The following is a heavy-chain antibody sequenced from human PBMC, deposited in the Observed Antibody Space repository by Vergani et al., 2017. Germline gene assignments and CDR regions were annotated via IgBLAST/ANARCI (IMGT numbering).Heavy chain of an antibody. CDR1: GGSISSGSYY. J-gene: IGHJ4*02. CDR3: ARVPRVPAAFYFDY. V-gene: IGHV4-61*02. D-gene: IGHD2-2*01. CDR2: IYTSGST. Sequence: QVQLQDSGPGLVKPSQTLSLTCTVSGGSISSGSYYWSWIRQPAGKGLEWIGRIYTSGSTNYNPSLKSRVTMSVDTSKNQFSLKLSSVTAADTAVYYCARVPRVPAAFYFDYWGQGTLVTVSS.